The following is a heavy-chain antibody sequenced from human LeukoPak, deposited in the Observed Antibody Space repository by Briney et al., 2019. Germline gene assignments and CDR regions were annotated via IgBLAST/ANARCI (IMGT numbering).Heavy chain of an antibody. D-gene: IGHD3-10*01. CDR2: IQTDGNSK. J-gene: IGHJ4*02. CDR3: AKNGRYYYGSGSYSDY. Sequence: GGSLRLSCAASGFTFSSYGIHWVRQAPGKGLEWVTFIQTDGNSKYYANSVRGRFTISRDNSKNTVSLQMNSLRAEDTAVYYCAKNGRYYYGSGSYSDYWGQGTLVTVSS. V-gene: IGHV3-30*02. CDR1: GFTFSSYG.